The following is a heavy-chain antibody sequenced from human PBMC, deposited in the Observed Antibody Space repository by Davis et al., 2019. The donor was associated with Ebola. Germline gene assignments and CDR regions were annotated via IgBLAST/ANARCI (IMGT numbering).Heavy chain of an antibody. J-gene: IGHJ5*02. D-gene: IGHD2/OR15-2a*01. CDR2: IWSHGNDY. Sequence: GESLKISCAASGFTFSSYGMHWVRQAPGKGLEWVTGIWSHGNDYLYADSVRGRFTISRDNSKNTLYLQMNSLRVQDTAVYYCARDPDTSGYYSWFDPWGQGTLVTVSS. CDR1: GFTFSSYG. V-gene: IGHV3-33*01. CDR3: ARDPDTSGYYSWFDP.